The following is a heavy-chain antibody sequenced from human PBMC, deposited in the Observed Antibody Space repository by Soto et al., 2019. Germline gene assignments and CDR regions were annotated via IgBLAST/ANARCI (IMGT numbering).Heavy chain of an antibody. J-gene: IGHJ4*02. Sequence: PSETLSLTCTVSGGSVSSGSYYWSWIRQPPGKGLEWIGYIYYSGSTNYNPSLKSRVTISVDTSKNQFSLKLSSVTAADTAVYYCARGAGYSSGWYVPSYFDSWGQGTLVTVSS. CDR3: ARGAGYSSGWYVPSYFDS. D-gene: IGHD6-19*01. V-gene: IGHV4-61*01. CDR2: IYYSGST. CDR1: GGSVSSGSYY.